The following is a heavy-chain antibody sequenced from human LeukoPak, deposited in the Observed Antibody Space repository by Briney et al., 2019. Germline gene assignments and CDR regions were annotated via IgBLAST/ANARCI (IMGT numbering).Heavy chain of an antibody. CDR2: ISGTGIST. CDR3: AKVNYCGGDCRYFDY. D-gene: IGHD2-21*02. CDR1: GFTFSSYA. V-gene: IGHV3-23*01. J-gene: IGHJ4*02. Sequence: GGSLRLSCAASGFTFSSYAMSWVRQASGKGLEWVSAISGTGISTYYADSVKGRFTISRDNSKNTLYLQMNSLRAEDTAIYYCAKVNYCGGDCRYFDYWGQGTLVTVSS.